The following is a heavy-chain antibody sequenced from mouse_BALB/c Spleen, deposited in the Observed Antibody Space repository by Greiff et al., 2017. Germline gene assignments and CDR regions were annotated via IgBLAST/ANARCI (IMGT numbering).Heavy chain of an antibody. CDR3: ARSMGYYGTSDY. Sequence: DVQLQESGPGLVKPSQSLSLTCTVTGYSITSDYAWNWIRQFPGNKLEWMGYISYSGSTSYNPSLKSRISITRDTSKNQFFLQLNSVTTEDTATYYCARSMGYYGTSDYWGQGTTLTVSS. D-gene: IGHD1-1*01. CDR1: GYSITSDYA. V-gene: IGHV3-2*02. J-gene: IGHJ2*01. CDR2: ISYSGST.